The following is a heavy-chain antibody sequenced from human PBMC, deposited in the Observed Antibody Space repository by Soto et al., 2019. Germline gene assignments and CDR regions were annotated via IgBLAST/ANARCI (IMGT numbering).Heavy chain of an antibody. CDR2: IYSGGST. CDR3: GRGIQRGYTNANDY. Sequence: GGSLRLSCAASGFTVSSNYMSWVRQAPGKGLEWVSVIYSGGSTYYADSVKGRFTISRDNSKNTLFLQMNSLRAEDTAVYYCGRGIQRGYTNANDYWGQGTLDPVSS. D-gene: IGHD5-18*01. V-gene: IGHV3-66*01. J-gene: IGHJ4*02. CDR1: GFTVSSNY.